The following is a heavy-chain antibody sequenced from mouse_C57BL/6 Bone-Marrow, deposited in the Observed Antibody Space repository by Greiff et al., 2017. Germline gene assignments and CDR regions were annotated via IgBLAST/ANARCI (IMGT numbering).Heavy chain of an antibody. CDR2: MSYSGST. V-gene: IGHV3-8*01. D-gene: IGHD1-1*01. CDR1: GYSITSDY. Sequence: VQLLQSGPGLVKPSQTLSLSCSVTGYSITSDYWNWIRKFPGNKLEYMGYMSYSGSTYYYPSLKSRISITRDTSKNQYYLQVNSVTTEDTATYYCARYNYYSSSDWYFDVWGTGTTVTVSS. CDR3: ARYNYYSSSDWYFDV. J-gene: IGHJ1*03.